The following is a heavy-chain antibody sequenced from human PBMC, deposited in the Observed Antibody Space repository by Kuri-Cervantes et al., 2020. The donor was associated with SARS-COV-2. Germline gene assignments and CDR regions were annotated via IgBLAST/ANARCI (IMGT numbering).Heavy chain of an antibody. Sequence: ASVKVSCKASGYTFTSYGISWVRQAPGQRLEWMGWISAYNGNTNYAQKLQGRVTMTTDTSTSTAYMELRSLRSDDTAVYYCATQTCTNGVCFSNAAFDVWGQGTMVTVSS. CDR3: ATQTCTNGVCFSNAAFDV. CDR2: ISAYNGNT. J-gene: IGHJ3*01. D-gene: IGHD2-8*01. V-gene: IGHV1-18*01. CDR1: GYTFTSYG.